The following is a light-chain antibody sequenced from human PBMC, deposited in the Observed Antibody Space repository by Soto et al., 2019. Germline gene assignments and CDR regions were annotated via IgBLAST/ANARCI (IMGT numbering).Light chain of an antibody. V-gene: IGKV3-11*01. CDR1: QSVSTY. Sequence: DIFLAQAPGSLSLSPVARATLSCWASQSVSTYLAWYQQKPGQAPRLLIYDASSRATGIPARFSGSGSGTDFTLTISSVEPEDFAVYYCQQRSNWITFGQGTRLEIK. CDR3: QQRSNWIT. CDR2: DAS. J-gene: IGKJ5*01.